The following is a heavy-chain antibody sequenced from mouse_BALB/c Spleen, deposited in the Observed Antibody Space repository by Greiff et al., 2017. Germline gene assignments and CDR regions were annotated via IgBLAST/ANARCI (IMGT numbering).Heavy chain of an antibody. V-gene: IGHV5-17*02. CDR2: ISSGSSTI. CDR1: GFTFSSFG. J-gene: IGHJ1*01. Sequence: EVQLQESGGGLVQPGGSRKLSCAASGFTFSSFGMHWVRQAPEKGLEWVAYISSGSSTIYYADTVKGRFTISRDNPKNTLFLQMTSLRSEDTAMYYCARYSYFDVWGAGTTVTVSS. CDR3: ARYSYFDV.